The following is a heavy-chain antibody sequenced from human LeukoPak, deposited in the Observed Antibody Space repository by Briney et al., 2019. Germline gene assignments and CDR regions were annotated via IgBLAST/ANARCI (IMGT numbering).Heavy chain of an antibody. CDR2: IKQDGSEK. CDR1: GLTFSRSW. Sequence: GGSLRLSCAASGLTFSRSWMNWVRQAPGKGLEWVANIKQDGSEKYYADSVKGRFTISRDNAKNSLYLQMNSLRAEDTAVYYCARGYGDSIHFDYWGQGTLVTVSS. V-gene: IGHV3-7*04. J-gene: IGHJ4*02. D-gene: IGHD4-17*01. CDR3: ARGYGDSIHFDY.